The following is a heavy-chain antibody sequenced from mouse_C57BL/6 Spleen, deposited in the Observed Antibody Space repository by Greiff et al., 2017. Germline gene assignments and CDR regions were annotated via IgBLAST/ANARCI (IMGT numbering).Heavy chain of an antibody. CDR2: INYDGSST. Sequence: EVKLVESEGGLVQPGSSMKLSCTASGFNFSDYYMAWVRQVPEKGLEWVANINYDGSSTYYLDSLKSRFIISRDNAKNILYLQMSSLKSEDTATYYCARGPYDYDVGLYYAMDYGGQGTSVTVSS. V-gene: IGHV5-16*01. J-gene: IGHJ4*01. CDR1: GFNFSDYY. D-gene: IGHD2-4*01. CDR3: ARGPYDYDVGLYYAMDY.